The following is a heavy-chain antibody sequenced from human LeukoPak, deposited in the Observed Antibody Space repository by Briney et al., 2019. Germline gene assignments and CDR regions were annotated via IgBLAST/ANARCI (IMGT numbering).Heavy chain of an antibody. V-gene: IGHV1-8*02. D-gene: IGHD3-16*02. CDR1: GYTFTSYD. J-gene: IGHJ5*02. Sequence: ASVKVSCKASGYTFTSYDINWVRQATGQGLEWMGWMNPNSGNTGYAQKFQGRVTMTRNTSISTAYMELSSLRSEDTAMYYCARADYDFVWGSYRLPDPWGQGTLVTVSS. CDR2: MNPNSGNT. CDR3: ARADYDFVWGSYRLPDP.